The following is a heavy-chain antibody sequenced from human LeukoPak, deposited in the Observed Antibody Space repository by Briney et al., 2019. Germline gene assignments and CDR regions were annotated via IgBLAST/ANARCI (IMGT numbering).Heavy chain of an antibody. J-gene: IGHJ4*02. CDR3: ARTVEMAQESRFDY. D-gene: IGHD5-24*01. Sequence: RAAVKVSCKASGGTFSSYAISWVRQAPGPALEWMGGIIPLFGTANYAQKFQGRVTITTDESTSTADMELSSLRSEDTAVYYCARTVEMAQESRFDYWGQGTLVTVSP. V-gene: IGHV1-69*05. CDR2: IIPLFGTA. CDR1: GGTFSSYA.